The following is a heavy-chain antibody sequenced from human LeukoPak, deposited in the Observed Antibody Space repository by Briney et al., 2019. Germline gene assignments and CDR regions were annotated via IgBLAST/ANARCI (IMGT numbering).Heavy chain of an antibody. Sequence: GRSLRLSCAASGFTFSRYGMHWVRQAPGKGLEWVAVISYDGSNTYYADSVKGRFIISRDNSKNTLYLQMNSLRAGDTAVYYCARTLMEQVVRGGFDYWGQGTQVTVSS. CDR3: ARTLMEQVVRGGFDY. D-gene: IGHD3-10*01. V-gene: IGHV3-30*03. CDR1: GFTFSRYG. CDR2: ISYDGSNT. J-gene: IGHJ4*02.